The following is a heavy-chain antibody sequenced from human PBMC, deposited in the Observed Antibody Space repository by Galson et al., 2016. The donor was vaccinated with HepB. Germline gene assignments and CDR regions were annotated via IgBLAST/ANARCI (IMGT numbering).Heavy chain of an antibody. V-gene: IGHV3-13*01. J-gene: IGHJ4*02. D-gene: IGHD6-19*01. CDR1: GFNFKTYD. CDR2: IDTAGGT. CDR3: VRGGRGIGWRYCDS. Sequence: SLRLSCAASGFNFKTYDMHWVRQTAGKGLECIAGIDTAGGTSYADSVKGRFTMSRDNAKNSLYLQMDTLTAGETGVYYCVRGGRGIGWRYCDSWGQGTLVTVSS.